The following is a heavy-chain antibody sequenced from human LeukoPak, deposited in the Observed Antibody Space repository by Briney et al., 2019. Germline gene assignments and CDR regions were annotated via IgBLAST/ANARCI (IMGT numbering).Heavy chain of an antibody. D-gene: IGHD1-26*01. CDR3: ARGVGAMVYNYFDY. J-gene: IGHJ4*02. V-gene: IGHV1-18*01. Sequence: ASVKVSCKASGYTFTSYGISWVRQAPGQGLEWMGWISAYDGNTNYAQKLQGRVTMTADTSTSTAYMELRSLRSDDTAVYYCARGVGAMVYNYFDYWGQGTLVTVSS. CDR2: ISAYDGNT. CDR1: GYTFTSYG.